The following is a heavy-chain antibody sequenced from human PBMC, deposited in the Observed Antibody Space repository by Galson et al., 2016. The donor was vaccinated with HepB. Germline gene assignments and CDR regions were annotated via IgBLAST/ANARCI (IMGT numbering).Heavy chain of an antibody. CDR2: ISHDGSNK. Sequence: SLRLSCAASGFTFKSAGIHWVRQAPGKGLEWVALISHDGSNKYYAESMKGRFTISRDNSKNTVYLQMNSLRVEDTALYYCAKITKAFWSVYYSDYWGQGTLVIVSS. D-gene: IGHD3-3*01. J-gene: IGHJ4*02. V-gene: IGHV3-30*18. CDR3: AKITKAFWSVYYSDY. CDR1: GFTFKSAG.